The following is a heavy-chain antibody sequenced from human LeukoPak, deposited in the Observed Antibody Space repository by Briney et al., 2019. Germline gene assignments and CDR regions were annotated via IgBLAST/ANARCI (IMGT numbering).Heavy chain of an antibody. D-gene: IGHD3-22*01. V-gene: IGHV3-23*01. CDR2: ISGSGGST. Sequence: HPGGSLRLSCAASGFTFSSYAMSWVRQAPGKGLEWVSAISGSGGSTYYADSVKGRFTISRDNSKNTLYPQMNSLRAEDTAVYYCAKDQGGYYDSSGPNYFDYWGQGTLVTVSS. CDR3: AKDQGGYYDSSGPNYFDY. CDR1: GFTFSSYA. J-gene: IGHJ4*02.